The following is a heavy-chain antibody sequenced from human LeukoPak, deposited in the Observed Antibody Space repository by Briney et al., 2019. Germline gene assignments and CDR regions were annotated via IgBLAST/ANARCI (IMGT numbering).Heavy chain of an antibody. CDR3: ARVLVVPGFESYYYYYMDV. Sequence: ASVKVSCKASGGTFSSYAISWVRQATGQGLEWMGWMNPNSGNTGYAQKFQGRVTITRNTSISTAYMELSSLRSEDTAVYYCARVLVVPGFESYYYYYMDVWGKGTTVTVSS. CDR2: MNPNSGNT. V-gene: IGHV1-8*03. D-gene: IGHD2-2*01. CDR1: GGTFSSYA. J-gene: IGHJ6*03.